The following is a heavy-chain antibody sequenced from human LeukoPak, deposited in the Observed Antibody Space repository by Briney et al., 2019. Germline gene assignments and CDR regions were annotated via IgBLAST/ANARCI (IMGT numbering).Heavy chain of an antibody. Sequence: GGSLRLSCAASGFTLRSDGMHWVRQAPGKGLEWVTFIGYDGNTKYYVDSVKGRFTISRDNSKNTLYLQMNSLRVEDTAVYYCAKDRATNWSLDYWGQGTLVIVSS. J-gene: IGHJ4*02. CDR3: AKDRATNWSLDY. V-gene: IGHV3-30*02. D-gene: IGHD1-1*01. CDR2: IGYDGNTK. CDR1: GFTLRSDG.